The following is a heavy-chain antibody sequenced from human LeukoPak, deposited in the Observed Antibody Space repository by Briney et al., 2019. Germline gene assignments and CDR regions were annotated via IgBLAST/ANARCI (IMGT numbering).Heavy chain of an antibody. Sequence: PGGCLRLSCAASGFTFSSYGMHWVRQAPGKGMEREAVIAYDGSNKYYADSVKGRFTISRDNSKNTLYLQMKSLRAEDTAVYYCAKHILTGYYSGWGQGTLVTVSS. V-gene: IGHV3-30*18. CDR2: IAYDGSNK. J-gene: IGHJ4*02. D-gene: IGHD3-9*01. CDR1: GFTFSSYG. CDR3: AKHILTGYYSG.